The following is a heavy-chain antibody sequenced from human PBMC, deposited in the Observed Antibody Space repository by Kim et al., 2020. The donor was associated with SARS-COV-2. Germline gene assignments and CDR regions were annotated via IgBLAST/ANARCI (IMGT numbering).Heavy chain of an antibody. V-gene: IGHV4-59*13. CDR2: MYYSGST. D-gene: IGHD5-12*01. CDR1: GDSITRYY. J-gene: IGHJ4*02. Sequence: SETLSLTCTVPGDSITRYYWSWIRQPPGKGLEWIGNMYYSGSTNYNPSLKSRVTISVHTSKNQFSLKLSSVTAADTAVYYCARELSGYEYVFDYWGQGT. CDR3: ARELSGYEYVFDY.